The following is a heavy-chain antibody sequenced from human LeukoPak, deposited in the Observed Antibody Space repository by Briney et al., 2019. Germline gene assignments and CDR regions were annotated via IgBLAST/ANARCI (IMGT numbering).Heavy chain of an antibody. Sequence: ASVKVSCKASGYTFTSYGISWVRQAPGQGLEWMGWISAYNGNTNYAQKLQGRVTMTTDTSTSTAYMELRSLRSDDTAVYYCAREQYDFWSGYYTPPYYYYYGMDVWGQGTTVTVSS. CDR3: AREQYDFWSGYYTPPYYYYYGMDV. D-gene: IGHD3-3*01. CDR2: ISAYNGNT. J-gene: IGHJ6*02. CDR1: GYTFTSYG. V-gene: IGHV1-18*01.